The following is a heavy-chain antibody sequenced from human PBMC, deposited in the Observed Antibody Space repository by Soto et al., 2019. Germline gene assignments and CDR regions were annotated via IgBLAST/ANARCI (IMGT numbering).Heavy chain of an antibody. D-gene: IGHD3-3*01. V-gene: IGHV3-48*01. J-gene: IGHJ3*02. CDR3: AREVRVRGFAFDI. CDR1: GFTFSSYG. Sequence: GGSLRLSCAASGFTFSSYGMNWVRQAPGKGLEWVSYISSSSSTIKYADSVKGRFTISRDNSKNMLYLQMNSLRVEDTAVYYCAREVRVRGFAFDIWGQGTMVTVSS. CDR2: ISSSSSTI.